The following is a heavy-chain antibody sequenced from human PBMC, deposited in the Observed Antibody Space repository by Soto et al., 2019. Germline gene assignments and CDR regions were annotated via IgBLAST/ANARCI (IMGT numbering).Heavy chain of an antibody. J-gene: IGHJ6*02. CDR3: AKRDGSGSNRDFNSYYGMDI. D-gene: IGHD3-10*01. CDR1: GFTFRNYS. Sequence: PGGSLSLSCAASGFTFRNYSMSWVRQGPGTGLEWVSGISPTGEQRFYVDSVKGRFFISRDNSQNTLSLEMSNLRADDTAVYYCAKRDGSGSNRDFNSYYGMDIWGQGTSVPVYS. CDR2: ISPTGEQR. V-gene: IGHV3-23*01.